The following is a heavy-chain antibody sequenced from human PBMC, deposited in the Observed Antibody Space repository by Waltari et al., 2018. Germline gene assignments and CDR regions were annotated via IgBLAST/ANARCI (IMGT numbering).Heavy chain of an antibody. CDR2: FDPEDGET. CDR3: ATGGGLRYFDWLSRPAFDI. V-gene: IGHV1-24*01. Sequence: RQAPGKGLEWMGGFDPEDGETIYAQKFQGRVTMTEDTSTDTAYMELSSLRSEDTAVYYCATGGGLRYFDWLSRPAFDIWGQGTMVTVSS. D-gene: IGHD3-9*01. J-gene: IGHJ3*02.